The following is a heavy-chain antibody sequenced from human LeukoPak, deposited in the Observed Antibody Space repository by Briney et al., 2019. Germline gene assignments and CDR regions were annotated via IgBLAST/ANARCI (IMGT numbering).Heavy chain of an antibody. Sequence: GESLMISCKGSGYSFTSYWIGWVRQMPGKGLEWMGIIYPGDSDTRYSPSFQGQVTISADKSISTAYLQWSSLKASDTAMYYCARTAMVMGRMYYFDYWGQGTLVTVSS. V-gene: IGHV5-51*01. D-gene: IGHD5-18*01. CDR1: GYSFTSYW. CDR3: ARTAMVMGRMYYFDY. CDR2: IYPGDSDT. J-gene: IGHJ4*02.